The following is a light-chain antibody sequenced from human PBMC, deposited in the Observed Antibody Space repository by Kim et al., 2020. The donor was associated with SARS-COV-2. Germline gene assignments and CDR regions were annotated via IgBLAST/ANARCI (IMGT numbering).Light chain of an antibody. CDR2: STT. Sequence: PGGTVTHHVASSTGDVTSGNNPNWYKQKPGRAPTQLIYSTTNKHSWTPARFSGSLLGGKAALTLSGVQPEDEADYYCLFYYGGAWFFGGGTQLTVL. CDR3: LFYYGGAWF. V-gene: IGLV7-43*01. J-gene: IGLJ2*01. CDR1: TGDVTSGNN.